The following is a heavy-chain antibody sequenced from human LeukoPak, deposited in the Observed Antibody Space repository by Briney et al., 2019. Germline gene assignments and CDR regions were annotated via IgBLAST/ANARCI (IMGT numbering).Heavy chain of an antibody. V-gene: IGHV4-4*07. CDR3: ARSPHRLIGHWFDP. D-gene: IGHD3-16*01. Sequence: SETLSLTCTVSGGSINSYYWSWIRQPAGKGLEWIGRIFSSGDTIYNPSLQSRVTMSVDTSKNQFSLRLNSVTAADTAVYYCARSPHRLIGHWFDPWGQGTLVTVSS. CDR1: GGSINSYY. CDR2: IFSSGDT. J-gene: IGHJ5*02.